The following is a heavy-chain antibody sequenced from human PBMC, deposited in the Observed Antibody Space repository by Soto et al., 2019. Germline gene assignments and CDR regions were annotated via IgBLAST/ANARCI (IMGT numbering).Heavy chain of an antibody. J-gene: IGHJ4*02. Sequence: SETLSLTCTVSGGSISSSSYYWGWIRQPPGKGLEWIGSIYYSGSTYYNPSLKSRVTISVDTSKNQFSLKLSSVTAADTAVYYCARHGGGAARPLDYWGQGTLVTVSS. D-gene: IGHD6-6*01. V-gene: IGHV4-39*01. CDR2: IYYSGST. CDR1: GGSISSSSYY. CDR3: ARHGGGAARPLDY.